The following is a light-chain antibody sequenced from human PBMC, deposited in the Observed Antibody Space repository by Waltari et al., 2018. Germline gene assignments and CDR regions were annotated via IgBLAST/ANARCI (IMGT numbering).Light chain of an antibody. J-gene: IGKJ1*01. CDR3: QQYFNYPWT. Sequence: DIQMTQSPSTLSASIGERVTITCRASQSITNWLAWYQQKPGKAPKLLIYEASDLEDGVPSRFSGSGSETEFTLTISSLQPDDFAAYYCQQYFNYPWTFGQGTTV. CDR1: QSITNW. V-gene: IGKV1-5*03. CDR2: EAS.